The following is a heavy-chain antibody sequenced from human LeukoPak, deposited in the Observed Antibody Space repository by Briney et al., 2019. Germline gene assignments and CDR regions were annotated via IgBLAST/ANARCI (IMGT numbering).Heavy chain of an antibody. J-gene: IGHJ4*02. CDR3: ASCISCYMYYFDY. CDR2: IIPIFGTA. Sequence: SVKVSCKASGGTFSSYAISWVRQAPGQGLEWMGGIIPIFGTANYAQKFQGRVTITTDESTSTAYMELSSLRSEDTAMYYCASCISCYMYYFDYWGQGTLVTVSS. V-gene: IGHV1-69*05. CDR1: GGTFSSYA. D-gene: IGHD2-2*02.